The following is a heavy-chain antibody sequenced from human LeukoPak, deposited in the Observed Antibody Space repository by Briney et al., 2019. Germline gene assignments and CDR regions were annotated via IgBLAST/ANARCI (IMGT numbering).Heavy chain of an antibody. V-gene: IGHV3-9*03. Sequence: GGSLRLSCAASGFTFDDYAMHWVRQAPGKGLEWVSGISWNSGGIGYADSVKGRFTISRDNAKNSLYLQMNSLRAEDMALYYCAKDHSSTYDAFDIWGQGTMVTVSS. D-gene: IGHD6-13*01. CDR3: AKDHSSTYDAFDI. CDR2: ISWNSGGI. J-gene: IGHJ3*02. CDR1: GFTFDDYA.